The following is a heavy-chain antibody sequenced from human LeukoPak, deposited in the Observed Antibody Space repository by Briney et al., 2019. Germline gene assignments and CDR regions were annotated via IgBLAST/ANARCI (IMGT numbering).Heavy chain of an antibody. J-gene: IGHJ4*02. Sequence: GGSLRLSCAASGFTFSSYEMNWVRQAPGKGLEWVSYISSSGSTIYYADSEKGRFTISRDNAKNSLYLQMNSLRAEDTAVYYCARDPRGVSSGWYGGFDYWGQGTLVTVSS. V-gene: IGHV3-48*03. CDR1: GFTFSSYE. CDR3: ARDPRGVSSGWYGGFDY. D-gene: IGHD6-19*01. CDR2: ISSSGSTI.